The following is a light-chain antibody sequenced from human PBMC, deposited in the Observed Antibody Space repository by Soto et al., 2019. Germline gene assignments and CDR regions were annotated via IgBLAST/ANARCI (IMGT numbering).Light chain of an antibody. J-gene: IGLJ1*01. CDR3: SSHTSTSTPPYV. CDR1: SSDVGAYDY. CDR2: DVI. Sequence: QSVLTQPASVSGSPGQSIIISCIGTSSDVGAYDYVSWYQHHPGKAPKLIIYDVINRPSGVSNRFSGSKSGNTASLTISGLQAEDEAEYYCSSHTSTSTPPYVFGTGTKVTVL. V-gene: IGLV2-14*03.